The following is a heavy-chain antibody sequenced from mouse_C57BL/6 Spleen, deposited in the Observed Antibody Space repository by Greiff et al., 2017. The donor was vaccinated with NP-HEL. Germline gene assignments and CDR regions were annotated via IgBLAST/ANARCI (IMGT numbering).Heavy chain of an antibody. CDR3: ARDGPSDYCGSSHYLDY. D-gene: IGHD1-1*01. V-gene: IGHV5-4*01. J-gene: IGHJ2*01. CDR2: ISDGGSYT. CDR1: GFTFSSYA. Sequence: EVQVVESGGGLVKPGGSLKLSCAASGFTFSSYAMSWVRQTPEKGLEWVATISDGGSYTYYPDNVKGRFTISRDNAKNNLYLQLSHLKSEDTAMYYWARDGPSDYCGSSHYLDYWGQGTTLTVSS.